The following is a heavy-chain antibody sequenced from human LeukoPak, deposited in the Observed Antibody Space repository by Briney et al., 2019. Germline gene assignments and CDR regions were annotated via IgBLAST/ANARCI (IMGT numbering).Heavy chain of an antibody. CDR3: VNGAATGLIDY. Sequence: GVSLRLSCSASGFTFSNYAIHWVRQTPGKGLEYVSAISNNEVVTYYADSVKGRSTISRDNSKNTAYLQMSSLRAEDTAVYYCVNGAATGLIDYWGQGTLVTVSS. J-gene: IGHJ4*02. V-gene: IGHV3-64D*06. CDR1: GFTFSNYA. CDR2: ISNNEVVT. D-gene: IGHD2-15*01.